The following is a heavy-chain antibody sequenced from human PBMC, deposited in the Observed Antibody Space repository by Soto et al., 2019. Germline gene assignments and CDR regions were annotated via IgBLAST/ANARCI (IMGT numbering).Heavy chain of an antibody. J-gene: IGHJ3*02. Sequence: QLQLQESGPGLLKPSETLSLPRTVSGCSVSSSSYYWRWIRQPPGKGLGWIVSIYCRWSINYNPSPSSRVTVDVDTCKNQFSLRLSAVHAAATVVYYCASLMTTVPIPSSFDIRGKWTIVTVSS. D-gene: IGHD4-17*01. CDR1: GCSVSSSSYY. CDR3: ASLMTTVPIPSSFDI. V-gene: IGHV4-39*01. CDR2: IYCRWSI.